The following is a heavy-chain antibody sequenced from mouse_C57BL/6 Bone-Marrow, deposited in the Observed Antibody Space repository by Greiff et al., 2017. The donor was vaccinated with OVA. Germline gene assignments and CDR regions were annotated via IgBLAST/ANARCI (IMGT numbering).Heavy chain of an antibody. CDR3: TTVITTVV. D-gene: IGHD1-1*01. J-gene: IGHJ2*01. CDR1: GFNIKDDY. CDR2: IDPENGDT. V-gene: IGHV14-4*01. Sequence: EVQLQQSGAELVRPGASVKLSCTASGFNIKDDYMHWVKQRPEQGLEWIGWIDPENGDTEYASKFQGKATITADTSSNTAYLQLSSLTSEDTAVYYCTTVITTVVGGQGTTRTVSS.